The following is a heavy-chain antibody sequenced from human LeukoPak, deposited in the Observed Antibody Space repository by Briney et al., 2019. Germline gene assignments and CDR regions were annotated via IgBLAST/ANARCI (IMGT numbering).Heavy chain of an antibody. J-gene: IGHJ4*02. CDR3: ARLITMVRGVNYFDY. Sequence: SETLSLTCTVSGGSISSYYWSWIRQPPGKGLEWIGYIYYSGSTNYNPSLKSRVTISVDTSKNQFSLKLSSVTAADTAVYYCARLITMVRGVNYFDYWGQGTLVTVSS. V-gene: IGHV4-59*08. CDR2: IYYSGST. CDR1: GGSISSYY. D-gene: IGHD3-10*01.